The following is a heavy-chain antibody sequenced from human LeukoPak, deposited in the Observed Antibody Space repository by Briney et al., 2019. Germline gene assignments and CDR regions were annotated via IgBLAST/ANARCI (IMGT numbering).Heavy chain of an antibody. CDR3: AKDRVAGIGYWFFDL. J-gene: IGHJ2*01. V-gene: IGHV3-9*01. CDR2: ISWDSGTI. CDR1: GFSVSRNY. Sequence: GGSLRLSCAASGFSVSRNYMSWVRQAPGKGLEWVSGISWDSGTIVYADSVKGRFTISRDNSKNSLYLQMNSLRAEDTAFYYCAKDRVAGIGYWFFDLWGRGTLVTVSS. D-gene: IGHD6-19*01.